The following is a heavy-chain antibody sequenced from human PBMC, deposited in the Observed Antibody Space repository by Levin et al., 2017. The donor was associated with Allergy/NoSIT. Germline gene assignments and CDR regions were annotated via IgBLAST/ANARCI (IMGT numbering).Heavy chain of an antibody. D-gene: IGHD7-27*01. CDR3: ASRGPNWGFFDP. V-gene: IGHV3-23*01. CDR1: GFSFSTYA. Sequence: GGSLRLSCAASGFSFSTYAMGWVRQAPGKGLEWVSVISGSDDRTWYADSMKGRFTISRDNSRTTIYLQINSLTAEDTAVYYCASRGPNWGFFDPWGQGILVTVSS. J-gene: IGHJ5*02. CDR2: ISGSDDRT.